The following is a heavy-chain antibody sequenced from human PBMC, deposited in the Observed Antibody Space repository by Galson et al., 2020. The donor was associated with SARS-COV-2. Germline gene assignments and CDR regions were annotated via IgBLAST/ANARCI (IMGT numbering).Heavy chain of an antibody. D-gene: IGHD7-27*01. CDR1: GLTFSNTE. CDR3: ATGDVWFES. Sequence: GSLRLSCAASGLTFSNTEMNWVRQAPRKGLEWLSYISMSGITIYYADSVKGRFTISRDNAENSLYLQMNSLRAEDTGIYYCATGDVWFESWGQGTLVTVSS. CDR2: ISMSGITI. V-gene: IGHV3-48*03. J-gene: IGHJ5*01.